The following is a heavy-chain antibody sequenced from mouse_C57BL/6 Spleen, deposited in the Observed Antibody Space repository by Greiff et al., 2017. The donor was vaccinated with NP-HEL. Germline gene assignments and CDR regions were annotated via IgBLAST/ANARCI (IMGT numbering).Heavy chain of an antibody. D-gene: IGHD1-1*01. CDR1: GYAFSSSW. J-gene: IGHJ2*01. V-gene: IGHV1-82*01. CDR2: IYPGDGDT. CDR3: ARYDYYGSSFLFDY. Sequence: QVQLQQSGPELVKPGASVKISCTASGYAFSSSWMNWVKQRPGKGLEWIGRIYPGDGDTNYNGKFKGKATLTAAKSSSTAYMQLSSLTSEDSAVYFCARYDYYGSSFLFDYWGQGTTLTVAS.